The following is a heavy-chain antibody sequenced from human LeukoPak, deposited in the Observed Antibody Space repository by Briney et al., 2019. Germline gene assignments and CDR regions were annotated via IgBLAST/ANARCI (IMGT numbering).Heavy chain of an antibody. Sequence: SETLSLTCTVSGGSISSYYWSWIRQPPGKGLEWIGYIYYSGSTNYNPSLKSRVTISVDTSKNQFSLKLSSVTAADTAVYYCASAPEGKLAYYYGMDVWGQGTTVTVSS. D-gene: IGHD2-21*01. CDR3: ASAPEGKLAYYYGMDV. V-gene: IGHV4-59*08. CDR2: IYYSGST. J-gene: IGHJ6*01. CDR1: GGSISSYY.